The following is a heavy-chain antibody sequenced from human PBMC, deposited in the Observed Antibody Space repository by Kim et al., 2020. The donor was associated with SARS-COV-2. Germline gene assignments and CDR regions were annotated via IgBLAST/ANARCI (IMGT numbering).Heavy chain of an antibody. D-gene: IGHD2-2*01. CDR1: GYSFTSYW. Sequence: GESLKISCKGSGYSFTSYWISWVRQMPGKGLEWMGRIDPSDSYTNYSPSFQGHVTISADKSISTAYLQWSSLKASDTAMYYCARLVYGVVVPAAFDWFDPWGQGTLVTVSS. CDR2: IDPSDSYT. J-gene: IGHJ5*02. CDR3: ARLVYGVVVPAAFDWFDP. V-gene: IGHV5-10-1*01.